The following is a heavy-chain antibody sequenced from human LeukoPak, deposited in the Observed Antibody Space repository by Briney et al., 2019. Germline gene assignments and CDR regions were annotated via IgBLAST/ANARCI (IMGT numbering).Heavy chain of an antibody. CDR1: GPTFSDYY. CDR3: ARDRLGDYDHSGYYDK. J-gene: IGHJ4*02. Sequence: PGGSLSPSCAASGPTFSDYYMSWIRQAPGKGLEWVSYICDSGRTIYYADSVKGRFTISRDNAKNSVYLQMNNLRAEGTAVYYCARDRLGDYDHSGYYDKWGQGTLVTVSS. V-gene: IGHV3-11*01. CDR2: ICDSGRTI. D-gene: IGHD3-22*01.